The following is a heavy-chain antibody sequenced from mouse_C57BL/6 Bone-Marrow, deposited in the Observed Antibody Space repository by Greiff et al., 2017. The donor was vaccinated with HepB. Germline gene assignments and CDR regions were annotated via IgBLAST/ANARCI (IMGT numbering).Heavy chain of an antibody. J-gene: IGHJ4*01. CDR2: INPSTGGT. Sequence: VQLQHSGPELVKPGASVKISCKASGYSFTGYYMNWVKQSPEKSLEWIGEINPSTGGTTYNQKFKAKATLTVDKSSSTAYMQLKSLTSEDSAVYYCAREGYDYLYAMDYWGQGTSVTVSS. D-gene: IGHD2-4*01. V-gene: IGHV1-42*01. CDR1: GYSFTGYY. CDR3: AREGYDYLYAMDY.